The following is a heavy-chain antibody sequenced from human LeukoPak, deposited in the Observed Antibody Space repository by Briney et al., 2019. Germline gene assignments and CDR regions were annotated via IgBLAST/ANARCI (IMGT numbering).Heavy chain of an antibody. J-gene: IGHJ5*02. V-gene: IGHV3-15*01. D-gene: IGHD2-2*01. CDR1: GFTFSNAW. CDR2: IKSKTDGGTT. CDR3: TVDIVVVPVEEFDP. Sequence: PGGSLRLSCAASGFTFSNAWMSWVRQAPGKGLEWVGRIKSKTDGGTTDYAAPVKGRFAISRDDSKNTLYLQMNSLKTEDTAVYYCTVDIVVVPVEEFDPWGQGTLVTVSS.